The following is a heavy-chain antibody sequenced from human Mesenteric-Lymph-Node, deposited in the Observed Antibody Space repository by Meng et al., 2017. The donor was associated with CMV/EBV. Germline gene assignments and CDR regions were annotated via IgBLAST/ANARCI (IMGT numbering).Heavy chain of an antibody. J-gene: IGHJ4*02. CDR1: GYTFTSYD. D-gene: IGHD3-3*01. Sequence: ASVKVSCKASGYTFTSYDFNWVRQATGQGLEWMGWMNPNSGNTGYAQKFQGRVTMTRNTSISTAYMELSSLTSEDTAVYYCARRNYDFWSGYSNYFDSWGLGTLVTVSS. CDR3: ARRNYDFWSGYSNYFDS. V-gene: IGHV1-8*01. CDR2: MNPNSGNT.